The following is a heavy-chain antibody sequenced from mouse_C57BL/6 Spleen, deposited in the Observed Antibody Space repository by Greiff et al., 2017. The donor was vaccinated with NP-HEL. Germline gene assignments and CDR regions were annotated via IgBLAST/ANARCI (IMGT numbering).Heavy chain of an antibody. CDR3: ARGGKAKGWFAY. V-gene: IGHV5-4*03. CDR2: ISDGGSYT. CDR1: GFTFSSYA. J-gene: IGHJ3*01. Sequence: EVKLEESGGGLVKPGGSLKLSCAASGFTFSSYAMSWVRQTPEKRLEWVATISDGGSYTYYPDNVKGRFTISRDNAKNNLYLQMSQLKSEDTAMDYCARGGKAKGWFAYWGQGTLVTVSA.